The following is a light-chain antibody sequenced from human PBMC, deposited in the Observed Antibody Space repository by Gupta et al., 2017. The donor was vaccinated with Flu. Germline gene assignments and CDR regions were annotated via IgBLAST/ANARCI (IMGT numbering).Light chain of an antibody. J-gene: IGKJ3*01. CDR1: QGISSW. CDR2: AAS. V-gene: IGKV1-12*01. CDR3: QQGNSFPFT. Sequence: GDRVTITCRASQGISSWLAWYQQKPGKTPKLLIYAASSLQSWVPSRFSGSGSGTDFTLTISSLQPEDFATYFCQQGNSFPFTFGPGTKVDVK.